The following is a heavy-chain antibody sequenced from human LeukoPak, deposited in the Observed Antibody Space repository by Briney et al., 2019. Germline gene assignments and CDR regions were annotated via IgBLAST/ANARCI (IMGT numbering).Heavy chain of an antibody. Sequence: ASVNLSCKASGYTFTSYGISWVRHAPGQGLEWKGWISAYNGNTNYAQKLQGRVTMTTDTSTSTAYMELRSLRSDDTAVYYCARGRSGYDNYYYYGMDVWGKGTTVTVSS. V-gene: IGHV1-18*04. J-gene: IGHJ6*04. D-gene: IGHD5-12*01. CDR3: ARGRSGYDNYYYYGMDV. CDR2: ISAYNGNT. CDR1: GYTFTSYG.